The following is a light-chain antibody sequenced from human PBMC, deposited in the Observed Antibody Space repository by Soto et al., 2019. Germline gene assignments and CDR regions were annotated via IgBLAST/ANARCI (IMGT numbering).Light chain of an antibody. CDR1: QSVSVY. CDR3: QQRQYWPPIT. J-gene: IGKJ5*01. V-gene: IGKV3-11*01. Sequence: EIVMTQSPATLSVSPGERATLSCRASQSVSVYLDWYQQKPGQAPRLVIYDAFNRATGIPARFSGSGSGTDFTLTISSLEPEDFAVYYCQQRQYWPPITFGQGTRLEIK. CDR2: DAF.